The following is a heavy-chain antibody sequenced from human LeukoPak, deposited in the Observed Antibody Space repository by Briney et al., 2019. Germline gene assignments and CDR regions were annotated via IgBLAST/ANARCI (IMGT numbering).Heavy chain of an antibody. CDR3: ARKRISNWFDP. CDR2: IYYSGST. Sequence: SETLSLTCTVSGGSISSYYWSWIRQPPGKGLEWIGYIYYSGSTDYNPSLKSRVTISVDTSKNQFSLKLSSVTAADTAVYYCARKRISNWFDPWGQGTLVTVSS. D-gene: IGHD1-14*01. V-gene: IGHV4-59*01. CDR1: GGSISSYY. J-gene: IGHJ5*02.